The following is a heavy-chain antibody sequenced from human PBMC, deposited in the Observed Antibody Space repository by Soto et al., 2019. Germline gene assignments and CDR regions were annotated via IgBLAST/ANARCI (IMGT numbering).Heavy chain of an antibody. CDR3: DREQRVATINMVRGSIVQNQSNWFES. D-gene: IGHD3-10*01. Sequence: TXSLACTVSGVSMNTGDFYWSWIRQPPGQVLDWIGNIYHSGIPSYNPSLKSRPTISIDTSNNQFSLTLSSVTAADTAVYYCDREQRVATINMVRGSIVQNQSNWFESWGQGILV. J-gene: IGHJ5*01. V-gene: IGHV4-30-4*01. CDR2: IYHSGIP. CDR1: GVSMNTGDFY.